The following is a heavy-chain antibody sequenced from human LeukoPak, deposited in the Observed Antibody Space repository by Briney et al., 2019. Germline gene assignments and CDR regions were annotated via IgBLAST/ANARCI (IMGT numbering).Heavy chain of an antibody. CDR1: GYTFTSYY. D-gene: IGHD2-15*01. J-gene: IGHJ3*02. CDR3: ARDRGGSVVVVVAATLGRGASDI. V-gene: IGHV1-46*01. CDR2: INPSGGST. Sequence: ASVKVSCKASGYTFTSYYMHWVRQAPGQGLEWMGIINPSGGSTSYAQKFQGRVTMTRDMSTSTVYMELSSLRSEDTAVYYCARDRGGSVVVVVAATLGRGASDIWGQGTMVTVSS.